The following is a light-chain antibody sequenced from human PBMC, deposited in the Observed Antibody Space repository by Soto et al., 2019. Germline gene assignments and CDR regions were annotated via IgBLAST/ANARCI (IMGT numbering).Light chain of an antibody. J-gene: IGKJ3*01. V-gene: IGKV4-1*01. CDR1: QSVLYRSDNNNY. CDR2: WAS. Sequence: DIVMTQSPDSLAVSLGERATINCKSSQSVLYRSDNNNYLAWYQQKPGQTPKVLIYWASTRESGVPDRFSGSGSGTDFTLSISSLQAEDVAVYYCQQYYSTPFTFGPGTKVDIK. CDR3: QQYYSTPFT.